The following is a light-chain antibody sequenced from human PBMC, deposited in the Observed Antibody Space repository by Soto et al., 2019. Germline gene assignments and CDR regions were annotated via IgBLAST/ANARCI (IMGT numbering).Light chain of an antibody. Sequence: DIQMPQFPSTLSASVGDRVTITCRASQNINTWLAWYQQKPGKAPRLLIFDASSLESGVPSRFIGSGSGTEFTLTISSLQPDDFATYCCQQFNSYPLSFGQGTRLEIK. CDR1: QNINTW. CDR3: QQFNSYPLS. CDR2: DAS. V-gene: IGKV1-5*01. J-gene: IGKJ5*01.